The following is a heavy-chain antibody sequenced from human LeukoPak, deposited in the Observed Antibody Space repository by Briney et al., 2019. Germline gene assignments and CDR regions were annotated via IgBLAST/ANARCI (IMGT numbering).Heavy chain of an antibody. Sequence: VASVKVSCKVSGYTLTELSMHWVRQAPGKGLEWMGGFDPEDGETIYAQKFQGRVTMTEDTSTDTAYMELSSLRSEDTAVYYCATLVGATGGWYYYFDYWGQGTLVTVSS. V-gene: IGHV1-24*01. J-gene: IGHJ4*02. CDR2: FDPEDGET. CDR3: ATLVGATGGWYYYFDY. CDR1: GYTLTELS. D-gene: IGHD1-26*01.